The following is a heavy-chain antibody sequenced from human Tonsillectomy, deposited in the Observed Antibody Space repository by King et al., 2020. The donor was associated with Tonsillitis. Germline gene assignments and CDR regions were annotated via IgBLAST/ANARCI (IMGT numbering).Heavy chain of an antibody. D-gene: IGHD3-9*01. CDR1: GFNFGTYA. V-gene: IGHV3-23*04. CDR2: ISATENT. J-gene: IGHJ1*01. Sequence: VQLVESGGGLVQPGGSLRLSCTASGFNFGTYAWNWVRQAPGKGLEWVSGISATENTYYADSVKGRFTISRDNSKNTLYLQMNSLRADDTAVYYCAKELRYFGGYFQHWGQGTLATVSS. CDR3: AKELRYFGGYFQH.